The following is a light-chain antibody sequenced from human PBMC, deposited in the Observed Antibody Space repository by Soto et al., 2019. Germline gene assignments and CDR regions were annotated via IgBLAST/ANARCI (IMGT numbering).Light chain of an antibody. CDR3: QQYGDLPPT. CDR1: QSVTYDQ. Sequence: EIVLTQSPDTLSLSPGERATLSCRASQSVTYDQLAWYRQTPGPAPRLLIYGASSRAAGIPDRFSGSGSGTDFTLTISRLEPEDFVVYHCQQYGDLPPTFGQGTKVDIK. J-gene: IGKJ1*01. V-gene: IGKV3-20*01. CDR2: GAS.